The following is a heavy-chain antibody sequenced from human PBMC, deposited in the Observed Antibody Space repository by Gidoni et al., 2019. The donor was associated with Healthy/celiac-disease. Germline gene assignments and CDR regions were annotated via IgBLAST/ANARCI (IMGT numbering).Heavy chain of an antibody. D-gene: IGHD1-26*01. J-gene: IGHJ6*02. V-gene: IGHV3-30*04. CDR3: ARDSGSHSYYYYGMDV. Sequence: QVQLVESGGGVVQPGRSLRLSCAASGLPFSSYAMHWVRQAPGKGLEWVAVISYDGSNKYYADSVKGRFTISRDNSKNTLYLQMNSLRAEDTAVYYCARDSGSHSYYYYGMDVWGQGTTVTVSS. CDR1: GLPFSSYA. CDR2: ISYDGSNK.